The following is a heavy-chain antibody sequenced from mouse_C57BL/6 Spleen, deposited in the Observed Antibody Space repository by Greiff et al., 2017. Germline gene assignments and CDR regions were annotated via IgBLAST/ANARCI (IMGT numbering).Heavy chain of an antibody. D-gene: IGHD3-3*01. CDR3: AREGDGAMDY. CDR1: GFTFSDYG. V-gene: IGHV5-17*01. CDR2: ISSGSSTI. J-gene: IGHJ4*01. Sequence: EVKLVESGGGLVKPGGSLKLSCAASGFTFSDYGMHWVRQAPEKGLEWVAYISSGSSTIYYADTVKGRFTISRDNAKNTLFLQMTSLRSEDTAMYYCAREGDGAMDYWGQGTSVTVSS.